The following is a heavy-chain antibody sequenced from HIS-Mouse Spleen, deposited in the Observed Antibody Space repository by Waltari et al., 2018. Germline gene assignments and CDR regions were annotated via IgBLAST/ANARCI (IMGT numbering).Heavy chain of an antibody. J-gene: IGHJ3*02. D-gene: IGHD6-13*01. CDR3: ARDWAAARRDAFDI. Sequence: QVQLVQSGAEVKKPGASVKVSCKASGYTFTGYYMHWVRQAPGQGREVVEWINPNSGGTNYASKLQGRGTMTRDTSRSTAYMELSRLRSDDTAVYYCARDWAAARRDAFDIWGQGTMVTVSS. CDR2: INPNSGGT. V-gene: IGHV1-2*07. CDR1: GYTFTGYY.